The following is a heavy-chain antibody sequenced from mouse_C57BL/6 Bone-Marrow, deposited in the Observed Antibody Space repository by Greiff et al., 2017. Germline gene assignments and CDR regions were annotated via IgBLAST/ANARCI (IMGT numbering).Heavy chain of an antibody. J-gene: IGHJ1*03. Sequence: EVQLQESGAELVRPGASVKLSCTASGFNIKDDYMHWVKQRPEQGLEWIGWIDPENGDTECASKFQGKATITADTSSNTAYLQLSSLTSEDTAVYYCTAYSFYWYFDVWGTGTAVTVSS. V-gene: IGHV14-4*01. CDR3: TAYSFYWYFDV. CDR2: IDPENGDT. D-gene: IGHD2-12*01. CDR1: GFNIKDDY.